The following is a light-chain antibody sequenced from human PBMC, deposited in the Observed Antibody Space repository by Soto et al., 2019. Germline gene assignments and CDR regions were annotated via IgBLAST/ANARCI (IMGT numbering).Light chain of an antibody. CDR3: LQSDSFPHT. Sequence: DIQMTQSPSSVSASVGDRVTITCRASQGISTWLAWYQQKPGQAPKLLIYAASSLKSGVSSRFSGSGSGTDFTLTLSSLQPEDFATSYCLQSDSFPHTFGPGTKLHIK. J-gene: IGKJ2*01. CDR2: AAS. V-gene: IGKV1-12*01. CDR1: QGISTW.